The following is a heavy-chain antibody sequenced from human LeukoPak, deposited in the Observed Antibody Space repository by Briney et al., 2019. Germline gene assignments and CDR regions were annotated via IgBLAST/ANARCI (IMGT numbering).Heavy chain of an antibody. CDR1: GYTFTAYY. Sequence: GASVKVSCKASGYTFTAYYMHWVRQAPDQGLNGMGWINPNSGGTNYAQKFQGRVTMTRDTSITTAYLELTSLRSDDTAVYYCARDLSRDGYNSFDYWGQGTLVTVSS. V-gene: IGHV1-2*02. CDR2: INPNSGGT. J-gene: IGHJ4*02. D-gene: IGHD5-24*01. CDR3: ARDLSRDGYNSFDY.